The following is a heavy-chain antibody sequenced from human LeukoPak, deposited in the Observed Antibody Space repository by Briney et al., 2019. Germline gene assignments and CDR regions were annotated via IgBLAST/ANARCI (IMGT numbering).Heavy chain of an antibody. J-gene: IGHJ5*02. Sequence: PGGSLRLSCAASGFTFSSYWMSWVRQAPGKGLEWVANIKKDGSEKYYVDSVKGRFTISRDNAKTSLYLQMNSLRAEDTAVYYCARVGDYDSGEFDPWGQGTLVTVSS. CDR3: ARVGDYDSGEFDP. D-gene: IGHD3-22*01. CDR1: GFTFSSYW. V-gene: IGHV3-7*01. CDR2: IKKDGSEK.